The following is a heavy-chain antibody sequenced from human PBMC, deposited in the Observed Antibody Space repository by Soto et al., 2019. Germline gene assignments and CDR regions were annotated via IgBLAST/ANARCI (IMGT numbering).Heavy chain of an antibody. CDR3: AKGSRMWTSDY. V-gene: IGHV1-3*01. J-gene: IGHJ4*02. D-gene: IGHD2-21*01. Sequence: ASVKVSCKASGYTFTDSAIHWVRQAPGQSLEWLGWIAPGNGNTKYSQNFQGRVTITRDTSATTAYMELSSLRAEDTAVYYCAKGSRMWTSDYWGQGTLVTVSS. CDR1: GYTFTDSA. CDR2: IAPGNGNT.